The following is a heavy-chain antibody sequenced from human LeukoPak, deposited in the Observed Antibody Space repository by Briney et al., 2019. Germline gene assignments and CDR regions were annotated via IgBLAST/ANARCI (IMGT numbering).Heavy chain of an antibody. Sequence: PSKTLSLTCTVSGYSISSGYYWGWIRQPPGKGLEWIGSIYHSGSTYYSPSLKSRVTISVDTSKNQFSLKLSSVTAADTAVYYCARLGYSSGSSHLDYWGQGTLVTVSS. J-gene: IGHJ4*02. CDR2: IYHSGST. V-gene: IGHV4-38-2*02. CDR1: GYSISSGYY. CDR3: ARLGYSSGSSHLDY. D-gene: IGHD3-10*01.